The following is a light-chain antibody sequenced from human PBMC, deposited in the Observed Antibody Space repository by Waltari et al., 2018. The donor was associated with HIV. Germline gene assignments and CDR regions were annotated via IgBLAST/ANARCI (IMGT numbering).Light chain of an antibody. CDR2: DNN. CDR1: SSNIGTDS. CDR3: GTWDHRLSAGV. V-gene: IGLV1-51*01. Sequence: QSVLTQPPSVSAAPGQKVTISCSGRSSNIGTDSVSWYQHVPGAAPKLLIYDNNKRPSGIPDRFSGSKSGTSATLGITGLQTGDEADYYCGTWDHRLSAGVFGGGTKLTVL. J-gene: IGLJ3*02.